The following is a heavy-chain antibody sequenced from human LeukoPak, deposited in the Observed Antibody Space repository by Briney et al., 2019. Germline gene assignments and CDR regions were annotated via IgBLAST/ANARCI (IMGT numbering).Heavy chain of an antibody. Sequence: GGSLRLSCAASGFTFNTYRINWVRQAPGKGLEWVSCISSSSRTIYYANSVKGRFTISRDNAKNSLYLQMNSLRDEDTAVYYCASQLGINQAFNFWGQGTMVTVSS. J-gene: IGHJ3*01. CDR2: ISSSSRTI. CDR3: ASQLGINQAFNF. D-gene: IGHD7-27*01. CDR1: GFTFNTYR. V-gene: IGHV3-48*02.